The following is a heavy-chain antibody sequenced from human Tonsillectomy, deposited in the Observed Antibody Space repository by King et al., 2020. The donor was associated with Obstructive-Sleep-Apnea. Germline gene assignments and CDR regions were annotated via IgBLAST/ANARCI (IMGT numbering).Heavy chain of an antibody. V-gene: IGHV3-30*02. D-gene: IGHD3-22*01. CDR3: AKEGYYDSSGMGADAFDI. J-gene: IGHJ3*02. CDR2: VEYDGSYE. Sequence: VQLVESGGGVVQPGGSLRLSCAASGFTFSSFGMHWVRQAPGKGLEWLSFVEYDGSYEYYADSVKGRFTISRDNSKNTLFLQMNSLTAEDTALFYCAKEGYYDSSGMGADAFDIWGQGTMVTVSS. CDR1: GFTFSSFG.